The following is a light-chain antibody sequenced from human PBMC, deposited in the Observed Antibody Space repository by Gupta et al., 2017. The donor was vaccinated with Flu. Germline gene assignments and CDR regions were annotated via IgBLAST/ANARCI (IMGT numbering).Light chain of an antibody. CDR2: TSS. V-gene: IGKV1-39*01. J-gene: IGKJ2*01. CDR3: QQSYSSPYS. Sequence: GDSVTISCRASQPITTYLNWYQQKPGNAPKLLIYTSSNLQNGVPSRFSGRGSGTDFAVPITNLQPEDFATYYCQQSYSSPYSFGQGTKLEI. CDR1: QPITTY.